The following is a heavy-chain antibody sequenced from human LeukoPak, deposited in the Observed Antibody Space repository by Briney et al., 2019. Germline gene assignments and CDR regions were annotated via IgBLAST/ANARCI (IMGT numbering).Heavy chain of an antibody. Sequence: PGGSMRLSSAASGFTFSDYYMSWIRQAPGKGPEWVSYISSSSSYTNYADSVKGRFTISRDNAKNSLYLQMNSLRAEDTAVYYCASLPMVRGVIIPWGQGTLVTVSS. V-gene: IGHV3-11*06. CDR3: ASLPMVRGVIIP. J-gene: IGHJ4*02. CDR1: GFTFSDYY. CDR2: ISSSSSYT. D-gene: IGHD3-10*01.